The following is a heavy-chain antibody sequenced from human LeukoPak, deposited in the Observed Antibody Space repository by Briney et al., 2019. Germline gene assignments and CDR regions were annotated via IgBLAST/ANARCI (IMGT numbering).Heavy chain of an antibody. Sequence: SETLSLTCTVSGGSISSSSYYWGWIRQPPGKGLEWIGSIYYSGSTYYNPSLKSRVTISVDTSKNQFSLKLSSVTAADTAVYYCARAGVYSSGYDLDYWGQGTLVTVSS. CDR2: IYYSGST. J-gene: IGHJ4*02. CDR1: GGSISSSSYY. V-gene: IGHV4-39*07. CDR3: ARAGVYSSGYDLDY. D-gene: IGHD6-19*01.